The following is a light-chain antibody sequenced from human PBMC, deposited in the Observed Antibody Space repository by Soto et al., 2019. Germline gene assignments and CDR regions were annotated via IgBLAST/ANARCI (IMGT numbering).Light chain of an antibody. CDR1: QRISTY. Sequence: DIPMTQSPSSLSASVGDRVTITCRASQRISTYLNWYQQKPGKAPKLLIYAASSLQSGVPSRFSGSGSGTDFTLTISSLQPEDFATYYCQQSYNTPFTFGPGTKVDI. V-gene: IGKV1-39*01. CDR3: QQSYNTPFT. CDR2: AAS. J-gene: IGKJ3*01.